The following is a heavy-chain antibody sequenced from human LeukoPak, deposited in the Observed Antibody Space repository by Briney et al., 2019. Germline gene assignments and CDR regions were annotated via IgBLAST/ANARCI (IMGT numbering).Heavy chain of an antibody. CDR1: GFTFGDYA. Sequence: GGSLRLSCTASGFTFGDYAMSWVRQAPGKGLEWVSAISGSGGSTYYADSVKGRFTISRDNSKNTLYLQMNSLRAEDTAVYYCAKRGPIGFPYYYYYMDVWGKGTTVTISS. CDR3: AKRGPIGFPYYYYYMDV. V-gene: IGHV3-23*01. J-gene: IGHJ6*03. CDR2: ISGSGGST. D-gene: IGHD3-10*01.